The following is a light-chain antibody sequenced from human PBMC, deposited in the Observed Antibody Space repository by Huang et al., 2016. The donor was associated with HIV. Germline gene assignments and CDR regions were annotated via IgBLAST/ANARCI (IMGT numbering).Light chain of an antibody. CDR1: QSISNW. J-gene: IGKJ1*01. CDR2: DAS. CDR3: QHYYSYPWT. V-gene: IGKV1-5*01. Sequence: DIQMTQSPSTLSASVGDRVTITCRASQSISNWLAWYQQKPGKAPKLLIYDASSLQSGVPSRFSGSGSGTEFTLTISSLQPDDFATYYCQHYYSYPWTFGQGTKVEIK.